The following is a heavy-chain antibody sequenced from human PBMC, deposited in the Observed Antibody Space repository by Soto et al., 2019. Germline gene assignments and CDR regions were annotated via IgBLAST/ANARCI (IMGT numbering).Heavy chain of an antibody. CDR3: ARDGGVITSPLSWFDP. J-gene: IGHJ5*02. CDR2: INPSGGST. Sequence: ASVKVSCKASGYTFTSYYMHWVRQAPGQGLEWMGIINPSGGSTSYAQKFQGRVTMTRDTSTSTVYMELSSLRSEDTAVYYCARDGGVITSPLSWFDPWGQGTLVTVSS. D-gene: IGHD3-10*01. CDR1: GYTFTSYY. V-gene: IGHV1-46*03.